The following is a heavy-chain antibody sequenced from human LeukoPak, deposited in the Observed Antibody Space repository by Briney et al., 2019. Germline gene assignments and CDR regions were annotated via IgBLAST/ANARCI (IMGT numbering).Heavy chain of an antibody. CDR3: ARDTVAVAGTDY. CDR2: IYYSGST. CDR1: GGSISRSTYY. D-gene: IGHD6-19*01. V-gene: IGHV4-39*07. Sequence: KPSETLSLTCTVSGGSISRSTYYWGWIRQPPGKELEWIGSIYYSGSTYYNPSLKNRVTISVDTSENHFSLNLTSVTAADTAVYYCARDTVAVAGTDYWGQGTLVTVSS. J-gene: IGHJ4*02.